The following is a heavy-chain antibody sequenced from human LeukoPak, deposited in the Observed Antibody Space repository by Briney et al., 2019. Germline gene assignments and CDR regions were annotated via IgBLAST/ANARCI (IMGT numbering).Heavy chain of an antibody. CDR2: INPNSGGT. D-gene: IGHD3-10*01. CDR3: ARDHYGSGSYYAFDI. J-gene: IGHJ3*02. V-gene: IGHV1-2*06. CDR1: GYTFTGYY. Sequence: GASVKVSCKASGYTFTGYYMHWVRQAPGQGLEWMGRINPNSGGTNYAQKFQGRVTMTRDTSISTAYMELSRLRSDDTAVYYCARDHYGSGSYYAFDIWGQGKMVTVSS.